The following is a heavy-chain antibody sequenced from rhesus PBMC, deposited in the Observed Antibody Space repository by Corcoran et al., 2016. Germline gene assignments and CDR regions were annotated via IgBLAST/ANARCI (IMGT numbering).Heavy chain of an antibody. Sequence: QVHLQESGPGLVKPSETLSLPCAVSGRSFRTYRFNWIRPPPGKGLEWIGEIEGYSGSTNYNPSLQSRATISRDGSKNQVSLKLTSVTAADTAVYYCTSPIRYRFDVWGPGVLVSVSS. J-gene: IGHJ5-1*01. V-gene: IGHV4-80*01. D-gene: IGHD3-9*01. CDR2: IEGYSGST. CDR3: TSPIRYRFDV. CDR1: GRSFRTYR.